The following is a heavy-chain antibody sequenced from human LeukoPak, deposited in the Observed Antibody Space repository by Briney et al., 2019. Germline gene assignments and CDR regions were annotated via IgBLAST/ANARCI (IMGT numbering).Heavy chain of an antibody. CDR3: ARGGEYSGYDPFDY. D-gene: IGHD5-12*01. V-gene: IGHV1-8*01. J-gene: IGHJ4*02. CDR1: GYTFTSYD. Sequence: ASVKVSCKASGYTFTSYDINWVRQATGEVVEWMGWMNPNSGNTGYAQKLQGRVTMTRNTSISTAYMELSSLRSEDTAVYYCARGGEYSGYDPFDYWGQGTLVTVSS. CDR2: MNPNSGNT.